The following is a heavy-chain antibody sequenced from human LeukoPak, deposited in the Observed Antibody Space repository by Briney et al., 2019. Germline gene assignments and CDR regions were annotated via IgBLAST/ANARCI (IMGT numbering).Heavy chain of an antibody. V-gene: IGHV3-74*01. CDR2: INSGGSTT. Sequence: GGSLRLSCTASGFTLSSYWMHWVRQAPGKGLVWVSRINSGGSTTTYADSVKGRFTISRDNAKNTLYLQMNSLRAEDTAVYYCARAEMATISPDYWGQGTLVTVYS. CDR1: GFTLSSYW. J-gene: IGHJ4*02. D-gene: IGHD5-24*01. CDR3: ARAEMATISPDY.